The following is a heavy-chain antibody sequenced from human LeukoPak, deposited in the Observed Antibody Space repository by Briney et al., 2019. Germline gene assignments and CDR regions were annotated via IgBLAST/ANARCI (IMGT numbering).Heavy chain of an antibody. J-gene: IGHJ3*02. CDR1: GFTFSSFA. CDR2: ISASGRST. V-gene: IGHV3-23*01. D-gene: IGHD3-22*01. Sequence: GGSLRLSCAASGFTFSSFATSWVRQAPGKGLEWVSGISASGRSTYYADSVKGRFTISRDNSKNTLYLQMNSLRAEDTAVYYCAKGFYDSSASGVFDIWGQGTMVTVSS. CDR3: AKGFYDSSASGVFDI.